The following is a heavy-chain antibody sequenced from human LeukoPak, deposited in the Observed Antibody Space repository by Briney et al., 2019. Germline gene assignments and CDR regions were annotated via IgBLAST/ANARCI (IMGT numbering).Heavy chain of an antibody. D-gene: IGHD3-3*01. Sequence: VASVKVSCKASGYTFTSYGISWVRQAPGQGLEWMGWISAYNGNTNYAQKLQGRVTMTTDTSTSTAYMELRSLISDDTAVYYCARDSPRLGRGSRLITIFGVVSDAFDIWGQGTMVTVSS. CDR3: ARDSPRLGRGSRLITIFGVVSDAFDI. J-gene: IGHJ3*02. V-gene: IGHV1-18*01. CDR2: ISAYNGNT. CDR1: GYTFTSYG.